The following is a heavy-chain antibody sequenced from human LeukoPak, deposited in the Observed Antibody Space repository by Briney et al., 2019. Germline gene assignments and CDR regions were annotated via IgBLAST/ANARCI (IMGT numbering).Heavy chain of an antibody. CDR1: GYTFTGYY. CDR3: ARDSGFCSSTGCYYFDY. J-gene: IGHJ4*02. V-gene: IGHV1-2*02. D-gene: IGHD2-2*01. Sequence: GASVKVSCKASGYTFTGYYMHWVRQAPGQGREWMGWINPNSGGTNYAQKFQGRVTMTRDTSISTAYMELSRLRSDDTAVYYCARDSGFCSSTGCYYFDYWGQGTLVTVSS. CDR2: INPNSGGT.